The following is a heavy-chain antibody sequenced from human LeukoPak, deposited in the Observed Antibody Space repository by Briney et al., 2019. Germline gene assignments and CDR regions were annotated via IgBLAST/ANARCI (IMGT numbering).Heavy chain of an antibody. J-gene: IGHJ6*03. CDR1: VYTFTSYY. Sequence: GASVKVSLKASVYTFTSYYMHWVREPPGQGLGWMGVINPSGGSTSYAHKFQGRVTITSDTSTSTVYMELSSLRSEDAAVYYCARDASGHGWLVRWDKPYYYDSSGYFYYYYMDVWGKGTTVTVSS. D-gene: IGHD3-22*01. CDR3: ARDASGHGWLVRWDKPYYYDSSGYFYYYYMDV. V-gene: IGHV1-46*01. CDR2: INPSGGST.